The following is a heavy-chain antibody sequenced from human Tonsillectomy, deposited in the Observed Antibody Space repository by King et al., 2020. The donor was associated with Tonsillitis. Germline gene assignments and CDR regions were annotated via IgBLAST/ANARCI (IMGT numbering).Heavy chain of an antibody. J-gene: IGHJ4*02. Sequence: VQLQESGPGLVKPSETLSLTCTVSGASMSSYYWSWIRQPAAKGLEWIGGIHTSGSTNYNPSLESRVTMSVDTSKNQFSLRLTSMTAADTAVYYCARDQPVGSTRFDYWGQGILVTVSS. CDR2: IHTSGST. CDR3: ARDQPVGSTRFDY. D-gene: IGHD2-2*01. V-gene: IGHV4-4*07. CDR1: GASMSSYY.